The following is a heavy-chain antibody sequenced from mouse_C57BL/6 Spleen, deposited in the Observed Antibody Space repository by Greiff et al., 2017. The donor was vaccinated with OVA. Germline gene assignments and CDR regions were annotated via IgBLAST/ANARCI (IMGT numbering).Heavy chain of an antibody. Sequence: EVMLVESGGGLVKPGGSLKLSCAASGFTFSDYGMHWVRQAPEKGLEWVAYISSGSSTIYYADTVKGRFTISRDNAKNTLFLQMTSLRSEDTAMYYCARPHYYGSSSHWYFDVWGTGTTVTVSS. CDR1: GFTFSDYG. CDR2: ISSGSSTI. CDR3: ARPHYYGSSSHWYFDV. J-gene: IGHJ1*03. D-gene: IGHD1-1*01. V-gene: IGHV5-17*01.